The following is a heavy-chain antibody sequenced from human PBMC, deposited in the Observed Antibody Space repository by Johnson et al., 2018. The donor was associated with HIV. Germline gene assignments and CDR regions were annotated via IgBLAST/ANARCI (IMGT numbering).Heavy chain of an antibody. D-gene: IGHD1-26*01. V-gene: IGHV3-9*01. J-gene: IGHJ3*02. CDR3: ARFLSWGDAFDI. CDR2: ISWNSGSI. Sequence: VQLVESGGVVVQPGGSLRLSCAASGFTFDDYAMHWVRQAPGKGLEWVSGISWNSGSIGYADSVKGRFTISRDNAKNSLYLQMNSLRAEDTAVYYCARFLSWGDAFDIWGQGTMVTVSS. CDR1: GFTFDDYA.